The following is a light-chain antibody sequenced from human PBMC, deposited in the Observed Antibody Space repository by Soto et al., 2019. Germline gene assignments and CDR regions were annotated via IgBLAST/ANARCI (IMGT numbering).Light chain of an antibody. CDR3: CSYAGSSPSV. Sequence: QSALTQPASVSGSPGQSITISCTGTSSDVGSYNLVSWYQQHPGKAPKLMIYEGSKRPSGVSNRFSGSKSGNTASLTISGLQAEDEADYYCCSYAGSSPSVFGTGTKVTVL. CDR1: SSDVGSYNL. J-gene: IGLJ1*01. V-gene: IGLV2-23*01. CDR2: EGS.